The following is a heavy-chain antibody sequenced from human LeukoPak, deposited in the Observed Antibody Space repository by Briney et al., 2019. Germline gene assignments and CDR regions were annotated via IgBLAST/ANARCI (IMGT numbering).Heavy chain of an antibody. V-gene: IGHV5-51*01. Sequence: GESLKISCKASGYTFTNYRIGWVRQKPGKGLEWMGIIYPGDSDTRYSPSFQGQVTISADKSINTAYLQWSSLKASDTAMYYCALAVPKYFDPWGQGTLVTVSS. J-gene: IGHJ5*02. CDR1: GYTFTNYR. CDR2: IYPGDSDT. D-gene: IGHD2-15*01. CDR3: ALAVPKYFDP.